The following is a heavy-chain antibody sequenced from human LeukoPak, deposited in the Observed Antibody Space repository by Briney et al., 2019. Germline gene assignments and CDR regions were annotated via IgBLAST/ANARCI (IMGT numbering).Heavy chain of an antibody. CDR2: ISSSSSYI. V-gene: IGHV3-21*01. J-gene: IGHJ6*02. Sequence: GGSLRLSCAASGFAFSSYNMNWVRQAPGKGLEWVSSISSSSSYIYYADSVKGRFTISRDNAKNSLYLQMNSLRAEDTAVYYCARDTYYDFWSGYYSNYYYYYGMDVWGQGTTVTVSS. CDR1: GFAFSSYN. CDR3: ARDTYYDFWSGYYSNYYYYYGMDV. D-gene: IGHD3-3*01.